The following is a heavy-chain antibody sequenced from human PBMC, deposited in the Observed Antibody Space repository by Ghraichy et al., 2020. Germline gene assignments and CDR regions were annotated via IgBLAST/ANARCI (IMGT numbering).Heavy chain of an antibody. J-gene: IGHJ5*02. D-gene: IGHD1-26*01. V-gene: IGHV3-23*01. CDR2: ISGSGGST. Sequence: SLNISCAASGFTFSSYAMSWVRQAPGKGLEWVSAISGSGGSTYYADSVKGRFTISRDNSKNTLYLQMNSLRAEDTAVYYCAKDLSGSYPMGWFDPWGQGTLVTVSS. CDR3: AKDLSGSYPMGWFDP. CDR1: GFTFSSYA.